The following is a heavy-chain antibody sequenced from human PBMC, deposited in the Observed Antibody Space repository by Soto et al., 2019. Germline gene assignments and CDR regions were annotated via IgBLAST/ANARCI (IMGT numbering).Heavy chain of an antibody. D-gene: IGHD2-15*01. V-gene: IGHV3-23*01. CDR3: AVVAAYYFDY. J-gene: IGHJ4*02. CDR1: GFTFSNYA. CDR2: VSATAGTT. Sequence: GGSLRLSCAASGFTFSNYAMSWVRQAPGKGLEWVSLVSATAGTTYYTDSVKGRFTISRDNAKNTLYLQMNSLRAEDTAVYYCAVVAAYYFDYWGQGTLVTVSS.